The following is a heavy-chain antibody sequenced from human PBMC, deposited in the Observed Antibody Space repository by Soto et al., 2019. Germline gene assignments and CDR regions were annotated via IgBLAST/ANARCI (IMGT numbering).Heavy chain of an antibody. CDR1: GFPVSSNY. V-gene: IGHV3-66*01. CDR3: ARDDFLYYMDV. J-gene: IGHJ6*03. CDR2: IYSGGST. Sequence: PGGSLRLSCAASGFPVSSNYMSWVRQAPGKGLEWVSVIYSGGSTYYADSVKGRFTISRDNSKNTLYLQMNSLRAEDTAVYYCARDDFLYYMDVWGKGTTVTVSS. D-gene: IGHD3-3*01.